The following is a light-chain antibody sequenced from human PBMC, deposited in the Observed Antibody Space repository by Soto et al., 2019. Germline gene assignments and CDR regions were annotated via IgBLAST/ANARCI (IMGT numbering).Light chain of an antibody. CDR2: SAS. CDR1: HSVSSSY. J-gene: IGKJ1*01. Sequence: EVGLTQSPGTVSLSPGERPSLSCSVSHSVSSSYLAWYQQKPGQAPRLLIYSASSRATGIPDGFSGSGSGTDYTLTISRLEPEDFAVYYCQQYGSSPPWTFGQGTKVDI. V-gene: IGKV3-20*01. CDR3: QQYGSSPPWT.